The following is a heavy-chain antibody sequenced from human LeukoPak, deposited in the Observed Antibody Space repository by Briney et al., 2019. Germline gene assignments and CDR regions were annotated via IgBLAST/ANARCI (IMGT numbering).Heavy chain of an antibody. Sequence: GGSLRLSCAASGFTFSSYAMGWVRQAPGKGLEWVSAISGSGGSTYYADSVKGRFTISRDNSKNTLYLQMNSLRAEDTAVYYCAKAYYYGSGSYYNAAFDIWGQGTMVTVSS. D-gene: IGHD3-10*01. CDR3: AKAYYYGSGSYYNAAFDI. CDR2: ISGSGGST. V-gene: IGHV3-23*01. CDR1: GFTFSSYA. J-gene: IGHJ3*02.